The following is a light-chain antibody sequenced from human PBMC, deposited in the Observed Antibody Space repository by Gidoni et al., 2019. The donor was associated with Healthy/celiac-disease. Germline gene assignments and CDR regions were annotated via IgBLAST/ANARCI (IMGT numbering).Light chain of an antibody. V-gene: IGKV4-1*01. J-gene: IGKJ4*01. CDR1: QSVLYSSNNKNY. Sequence: DIVMTQSPDSLAVSLDERATINCKSRQSVLYSSNNKNYLACYQQKPGQPPKLLIYWASTRESGVPDRFSGSGSGTDFTLTSSSLQAEDVAVYYCQQYYSTPQLTFGGGTKVEIK. CDR3: QQYYSTPQLT. CDR2: WAS.